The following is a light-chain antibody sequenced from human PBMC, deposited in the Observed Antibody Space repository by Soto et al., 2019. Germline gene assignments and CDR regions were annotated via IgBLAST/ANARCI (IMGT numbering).Light chain of an antibody. V-gene: IGLV1-40*01. CDR2: GNS. CDR3: QSYDSHNYV. J-gene: IGLJ1*01. CDR1: SSNIGAGYD. Sequence: QSVLTQPPSVSGAPGQRVTISCTGSSSNIGAGYDVHWYQQLPGTAPKLLIYGNSNRPSGVPDRFSGSKSGTSASLAITGLQAEDEADYYCQSYDSHNYVFGTGTKLTVL.